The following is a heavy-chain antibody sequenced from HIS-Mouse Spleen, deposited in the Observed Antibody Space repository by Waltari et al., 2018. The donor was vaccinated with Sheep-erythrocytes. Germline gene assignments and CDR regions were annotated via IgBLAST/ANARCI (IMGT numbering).Heavy chain of an antibody. CDR2: INHSGST. J-gene: IGHJ4*02. CDR3: ARGGRRTGFDY. D-gene: IGHD3-9*01. V-gene: IGHV4-34*01. Sequence: QVQLQQWGAGLLKPSETLSLTCAVYGGSFSGYYWSWIRQPPGKGLEWIGEINHSGSTNDNPSLKRRVTISVDTSKNQFSLKLSSVTAADTAVYYCARGGRRTGFDYWGQGTLVTVSS. CDR1: GGSFSGYY.